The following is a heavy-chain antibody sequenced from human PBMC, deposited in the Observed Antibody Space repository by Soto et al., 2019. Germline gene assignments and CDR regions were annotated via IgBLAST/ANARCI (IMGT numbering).Heavy chain of an antibody. D-gene: IGHD2-2*01. Sequence: QLQLQESGPGLVKPSETLSLTCTVSGGSISSSSYYWGWIRQPPGKGLEWIGSIYYSGSTYYNPSLTLRVTISVDTSKNRFSWKLSSVTAADTAVYYCARQPYCSSTSGYPFSIWFDPWGQGTLVTVSS. CDR3: ARQPYCSSTSGYPFSIWFDP. V-gene: IGHV4-39*01. J-gene: IGHJ5*02. CDR2: IYYSGST. CDR1: GGSISSSSYY.